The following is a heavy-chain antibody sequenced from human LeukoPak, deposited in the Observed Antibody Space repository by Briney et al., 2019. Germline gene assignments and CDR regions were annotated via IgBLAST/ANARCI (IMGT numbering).Heavy chain of an antibody. CDR1: GGSIGSYY. V-gene: IGHV4-4*07. Sequence: SETLSLTCTVSGGSIGSYYWSWIRQPAGKGLEWIGRVYNSGSTNYNPSLKSRVTMSVDTSKNQFSLRLNSVTAANTAVYFCAREYSSGWYARWFDPWGQGTLVTVSS. CDR3: AREYSSGWYARWFDP. CDR2: VYNSGST. J-gene: IGHJ5*02. D-gene: IGHD6-19*01.